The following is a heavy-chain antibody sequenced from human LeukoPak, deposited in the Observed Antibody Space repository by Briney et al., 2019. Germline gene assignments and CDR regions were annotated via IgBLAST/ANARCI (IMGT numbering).Heavy chain of an antibody. J-gene: IGHJ4*02. CDR1: GFTFDDYG. Sequence: PGGSLRLSCAASGFTFDDYGMSWVRQAPGKGLEWLANINQDGSQTSYVDSVRGRFTVSRDNPKNSLYLQMNSLRADDTAVYYCARDSSPRYSGYDWVFWGRGTLVTVSS. CDR2: INQDGSQT. CDR3: ARDSSPRYSGYDWVF. V-gene: IGHV3-7*01. D-gene: IGHD5-12*01.